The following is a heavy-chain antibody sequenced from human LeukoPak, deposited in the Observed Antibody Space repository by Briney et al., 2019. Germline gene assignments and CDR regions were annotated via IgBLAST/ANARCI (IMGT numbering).Heavy chain of an antibody. V-gene: IGHV3-15*01. D-gene: IGHD3-3*01. CDR3: TTDSTIFGVVIDLIVVTPAYGMDV. J-gene: IGHJ6*02. CDR2: IKSKTDGGTT. Sequence: GGSLRLSCEASGFTFSAYAMTWVRQAPGKGLEWVGRIKSKTDGGTTDYAAPVKGRFTISRDDSKNTLYLQMNSLKTEDTAVYYCTTDSTIFGVVIDLIVVTPAYGMDVWGQGTTVTVSS. CDR1: GFTFSAYA.